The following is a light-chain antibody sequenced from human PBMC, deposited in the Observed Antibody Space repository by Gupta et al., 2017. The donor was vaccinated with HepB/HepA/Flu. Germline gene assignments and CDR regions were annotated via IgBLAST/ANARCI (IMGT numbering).Light chain of an antibody. V-gene: IGKV1-39*01. CDR3: QQYDSDPMRS. CDR2: AAS. J-gene: IGKJ2*04. CDR1: QSISSY. Sequence: DIQMTQSPSSLSASVRDRVTITRRASQSISSYLTWYQQKPGKAPKLLIYAASSWASGVPSRFSGSGSGTEFTLTISSLQPEDFAVYYCQQYDSDPMRSFGEGTKVEIK.